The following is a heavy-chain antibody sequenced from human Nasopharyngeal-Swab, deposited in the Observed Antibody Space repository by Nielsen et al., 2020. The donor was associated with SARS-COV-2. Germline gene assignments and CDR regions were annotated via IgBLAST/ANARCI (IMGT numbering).Heavy chain of an antibody. V-gene: IGHV3-11*05. CDR3: ARGDRIAVAGTFSLTDYYYGMDV. Sequence: GESLKISCAASGFTFSDYYMSWIRQAPGKELEWVSYISSSSSYTNYADSVKGRFTISRDNAKNSLYLQMNSLRAGDTAVYYCARGDRIAVAGTFSLTDYYYGMDVWGQGTTVTVSS. D-gene: IGHD6-19*01. CDR1: GFTFSDYY. CDR2: ISSSSSYT. J-gene: IGHJ6*02.